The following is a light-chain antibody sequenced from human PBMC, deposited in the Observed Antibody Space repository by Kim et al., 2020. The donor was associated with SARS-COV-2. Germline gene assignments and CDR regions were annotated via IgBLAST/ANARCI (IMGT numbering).Light chain of an antibody. Sequence: LTQPASVSGSPGQSITISCTGTSSDVGGYNYVSWYQQYPGKAPKLMIYDVSKRPSGVSNRFSGSKSGNTASLTISGLQAEDEADYYCSSYRSSGYVFGTGTKVTVL. CDR2: DVS. CDR3: SSYRSSGYV. CDR1: SSDVGGYNY. V-gene: IGLV2-14*03. J-gene: IGLJ1*01.